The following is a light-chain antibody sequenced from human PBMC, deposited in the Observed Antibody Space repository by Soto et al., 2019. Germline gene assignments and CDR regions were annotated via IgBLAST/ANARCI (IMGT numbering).Light chain of an antibody. Sequence: ETVLTQFPGTLSLSPGERATLSCRASQSVSSSYLAWYQQKPGQAPRLLIYGASSRATGIPDRFSGSGSGTDLTLTISRLEPEDFAVYYCQQYNNWPPWTFGQGTKVDIK. V-gene: IGKV3-20*01. CDR2: GAS. J-gene: IGKJ1*01. CDR3: QQYNNWPPWT. CDR1: QSVSSSY.